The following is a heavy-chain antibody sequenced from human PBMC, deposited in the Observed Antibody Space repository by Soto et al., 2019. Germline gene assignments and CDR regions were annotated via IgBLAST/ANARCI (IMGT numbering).Heavy chain of an antibody. V-gene: IGHV4-30-4*02. CDR1: GGSISSGDYY. CDR3: ARGILFWYQGRYCYGMYV. J-gene: IGHJ6*02. CDR2: IYYSGST. Sequence: PSETLSLTCTVSGGSISSGDYYWSWIRQPPGKGLEWIGYIYYSGSTYYNPSLKSRVTISVDTSKNQFSLKLSSVTAADTAVYYCARGILFWYQGRYCYGMYVSGQGSTVIVS. D-gene: IGHD2-2*01.